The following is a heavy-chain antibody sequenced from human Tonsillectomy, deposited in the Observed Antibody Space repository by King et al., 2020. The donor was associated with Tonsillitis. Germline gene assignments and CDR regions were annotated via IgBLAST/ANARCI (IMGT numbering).Heavy chain of an antibody. D-gene: IGHD3-16*01. V-gene: IGHV2-5*01. J-gene: IGHJ4*02. CDR3: AHSVYDYVWGPAPY. CDR2: IYWNDDK. CDR1: GFSLSTSGVG. Sequence: TLKESGPTLVKPTQTLTLTCTFSGFSLSTSGVGVGWIRQPPGKALEWLALIYWNDDKRYSPSLKSRLTLTKDTSKNPLVLTMTTMDPVDTATYYFAHSVYDYVWGPAPYWGQGTLVTVSS.